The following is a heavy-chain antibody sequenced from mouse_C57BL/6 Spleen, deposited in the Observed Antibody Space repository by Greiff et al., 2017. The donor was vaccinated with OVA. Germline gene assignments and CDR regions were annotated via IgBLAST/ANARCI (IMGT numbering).Heavy chain of an antibody. CDR3: ARSYDGLLRGYFDY. J-gene: IGHJ2*01. CDR1: GYTFTSYW. V-gene: IGHV1-50*01. Sequence: QVHVKQPGAELVKPGASVKLSCKASGYTFTSYWMQWVKQRPGQGLEWIGEIDPSDSYTNYNQKFKGKATLTVDTSSSTAYMQLSSLTSEDSAVYYCARSYDGLLRGYFDYWGQGTTLTVSS. CDR2: IDPSDSYT. D-gene: IGHD2-3*01.